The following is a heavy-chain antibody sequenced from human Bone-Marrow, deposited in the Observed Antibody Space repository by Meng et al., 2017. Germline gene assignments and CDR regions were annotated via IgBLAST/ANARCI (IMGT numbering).Heavy chain of an antibody. J-gene: IGHJ3*02. Sequence: SVKVSCKASGGTFSSYAISWVRQAPGQGLEWMGGIIPIFGTANYAQKFQGRVTSTADESTSTAYMELSSLRSEDTAVYYCASLNPYYYDSSRYAFDIWGQGTMVTGSS. CDR1: GGTFSSYA. V-gene: IGHV1-69*13. CDR3: ASLNPYYYDSSRYAFDI. D-gene: IGHD3-22*01. CDR2: IIPIFGTA.